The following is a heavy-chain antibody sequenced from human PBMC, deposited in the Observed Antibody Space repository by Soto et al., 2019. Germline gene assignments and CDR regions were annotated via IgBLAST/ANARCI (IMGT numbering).Heavy chain of an antibody. D-gene: IGHD2-15*01. V-gene: IGHV4-59*01. J-gene: IGHJ4*02. CDR3: ARVGGVAARTFDY. CDR1: GGSISPFY. CDR2: LYYSGNT. Sequence: SETLSLTCTVSGGSISPFYWSWVRQPPGKGLEWIGYLYYSGNTNYNPSLKSRATISVDASKNQVSLRLTSVTAADTAVYYCARVGGVAARTFDYWGQGTVVTVSS.